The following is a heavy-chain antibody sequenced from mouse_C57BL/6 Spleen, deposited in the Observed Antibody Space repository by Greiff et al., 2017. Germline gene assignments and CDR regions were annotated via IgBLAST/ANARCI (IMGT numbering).Heavy chain of an antibody. CDR3: ARSAEGYFDD. V-gene: IGHV2-2*01. CDR1: GFSLTSYG. D-gene: IGHD3-2*02. Sequence: VQLQESGPGLVQPSQSLSITCTVSGFSLTSYGVHWVRQSPGKGLEWLGVIWSGGSTDYNAAFISRLSISKDNSKSQVFFKRNSLQADDTAIYDCARSAEGYFDDWGQGTTLTVSS. J-gene: IGHJ2*01. CDR2: IWSGGST.